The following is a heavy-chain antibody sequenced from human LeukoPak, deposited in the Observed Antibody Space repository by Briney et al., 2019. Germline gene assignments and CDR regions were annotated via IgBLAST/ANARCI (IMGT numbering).Heavy chain of an antibody. CDR3: ARSIAASSGARRYYYYGMDV. Sequence: GASLKISCKGSGYSFTSYWIGWVRQMPGKGLEWMGIIYPGDSDTRYSPSFQGQVTISADKSISTAYLQWSSLKASDTAMYYCARSIAASSGARRYYYYGMDVWGQGTTVTVSS. CDR1: GYSFTSYW. V-gene: IGHV5-51*01. D-gene: IGHD2-21*01. J-gene: IGHJ6*02. CDR2: IYPGDSDT.